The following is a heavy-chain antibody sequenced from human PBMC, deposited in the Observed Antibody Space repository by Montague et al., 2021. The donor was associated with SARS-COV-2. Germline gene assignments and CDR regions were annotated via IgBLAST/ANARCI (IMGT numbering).Heavy chain of an antibody. CDR1: GVSLETSGYY. CDR3: ARDSNGGRQLGNWFDP. V-gene: IGHV4-39*07. J-gene: IGHJ5*02. Sequence: SETLSLTCSVSGVSLETSGYYWGWVRQPPGKGLEWIVSMHYSGATFYNPSLKSRGTMSLDTSKNHFSLNLTSVTAADTAVYFCARDSNGGRQLGNWFDPWGQGTLVTVSS. D-gene: IGHD2-8*01. CDR2: MHYSGAT.